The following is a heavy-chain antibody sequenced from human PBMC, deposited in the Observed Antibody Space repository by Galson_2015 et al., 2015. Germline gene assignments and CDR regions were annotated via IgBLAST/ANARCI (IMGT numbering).Heavy chain of an antibody. CDR2: IHHSGST. Sequence: SETLSLTCAVSGGSISSSYCWNWVRQPPGGGLEWIGQIHHSGSTNYNPSLKGRVTISVDKSKNQFTLKLSSVTAADTALYFCARTADYGDPYWYFDLWGRGILVTVSS. D-gene: IGHD4-17*01. CDR3: ARTADYGDPYWYFDL. J-gene: IGHJ2*01. CDR1: GGSISSSYC. V-gene: IGHV4-4*02.